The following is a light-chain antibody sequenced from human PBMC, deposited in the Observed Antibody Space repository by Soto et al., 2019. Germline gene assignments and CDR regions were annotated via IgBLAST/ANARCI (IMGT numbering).Light chain of an antibody. V-gene: IGLV2-11*01. Sequence: QSVLSQPASMSGSPGQSITIPCTGASSDIGLYNYVSWYQHHPGKAPKLLISEVNIRPSGVPDRFSGSKSGNTASLTISGLQAEDEADYFCCSYAGSYSYVFATGTKVTVL. CDR3: CSYAGSYSYV. CDR1: SSDIGLYNY. CDR2: EVN. J-gene: IGLJ1*01.